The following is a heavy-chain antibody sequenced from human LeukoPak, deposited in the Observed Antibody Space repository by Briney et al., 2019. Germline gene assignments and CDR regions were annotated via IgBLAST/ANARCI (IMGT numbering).Heavy chain of an antibody. D-gene: IGHD3-3*01. J-gene: IGHJ4*02. Sequence: PGRSLRLSCAASGFTFDDYAMHWVRQAPGKGLEWVADINRYGSEKYYVDSVKGRFTISTDNAQSSVYLQMNSLRVEDTAVYYCSWSAEADWGQGTLVTVSS. CDR1: GFTFDDYA. CDR3: SWSAEAD. CDR2: INRYGSEK. V-gene: IGHV3-7*01.